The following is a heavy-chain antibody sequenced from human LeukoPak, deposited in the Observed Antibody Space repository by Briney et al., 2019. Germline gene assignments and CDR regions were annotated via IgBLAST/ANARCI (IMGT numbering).Heavy chain of an antibody. CDR2: IYPGDSDT. Sequence: GESLQISCKGSGYSFTSYWIGWVRQVPGKGLEWMGIIYPGDSDTRYSPSFQGQVTISADKSISTAYLQWSSLKASDTAMYYCARYGFLSPYYGSGSYLFDPWGQGTLVTVSS. CDR3: ARYGFLSPYYGSGSYLFDP. CDR1: GYSFTSYW. J-gene: IGHJ5*02. V-gene: IGHV5-51*01. D-gene: IGHD3-10*01.